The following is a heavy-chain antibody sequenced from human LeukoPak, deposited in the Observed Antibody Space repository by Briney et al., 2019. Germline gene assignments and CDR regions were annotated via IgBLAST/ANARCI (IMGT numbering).Heavy chain of an antibody. J-gene: IGHJ5*02. CDR2: INSDGSST. Sequence: GGSLRLSCAASRFTFSSYWMHWVRQAPGKGLVWVSRINSDGSSTSYADSVKGRFTISRDSAKNTVYLQMNSLRAEDTAVYYCAGAYYDFWSGTNWFDPWGQGTLVTVSS. D-gene: IGHD3-3*01. CDR1: RFTFSSYW. V-gene: IGHV3-74*01. CDR3: AGAYYDFWSGTNWFDP.